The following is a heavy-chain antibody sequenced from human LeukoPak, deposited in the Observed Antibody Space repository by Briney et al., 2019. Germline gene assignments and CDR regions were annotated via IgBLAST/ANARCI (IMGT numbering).Heavy chain of an antibody. CDR2: ISGSGGST. Sequence: GGSLRLSCAASGFTFSSYAMSWVRQAPGKGLEWVSTISGSGGSTYYADSVKGRFTISRDNSKNTLYLQMNSLRAEDTAVYYCAKDNRTSGYSGYLFDNWGQGTLVTVSS. V-gene: IGHV3-23*01. J-gene: IGHJ4*02. D-gene: IGHD5-12*01. CDR1: GFTFSSYA. CDR3: AKDNRTSGYSGYLFDN.